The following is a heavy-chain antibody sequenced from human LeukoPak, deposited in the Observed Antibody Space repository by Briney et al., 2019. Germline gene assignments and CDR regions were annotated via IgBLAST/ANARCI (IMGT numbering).Heavy chain of an antibody. V-gene: IGHV3-53*01. Sequence: GGSLRLSCAASGFTVSRYYISWVRQAPGKGLEWVSVIYSGGSAYYADSVKGRFTISRDNSKNTLYLQMNSLRAEDTAVYYCARGDSVVTAAYWGQGTLVTVSS. CDR3: ARGDSVVTAAY. CDR2: IYSGGSA. J-gene: IGHJ4*02. CDR1: GFTVSRYY. D-gene: IGHD2-21*02.